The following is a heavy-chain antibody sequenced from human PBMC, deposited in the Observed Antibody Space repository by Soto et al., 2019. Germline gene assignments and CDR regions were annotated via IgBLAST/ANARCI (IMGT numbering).Heavy chain of an antibody. CDR3: ARDHKRMGTIFGVVKNWFDP. D-gene: IGHD3-3*01. V-gene: IGHV1-2*02. Sequence: GASVKVSCKASGYTFTGYYMHWVRQAPGQGLEWMGWINPNRGGTNYAQKFQGRVTMTRDTSISTAYMELSRLRSDDTAVYYCARDHKRMGTIFGVVKNWFDPWGQGTLVTVSS. J-gene: IGHJ5*02. CDR2: INPNRGGT. CDR1: GYTFTGYY.